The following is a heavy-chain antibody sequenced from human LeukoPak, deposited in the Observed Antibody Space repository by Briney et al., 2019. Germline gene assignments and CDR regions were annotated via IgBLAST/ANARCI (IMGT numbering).Heavy chain of an antibody. Sequence: PGGSLRLSCAASGFTFSSYEMNWVRQAPGKGLEWVSGINWNGGSTGYADSVKGRFTISRDSAKNSLYLQMNSLRAEDTALYYCARVQRDDAFDIWGQGTMVTVSS. CDR3: ARVQRDDAFDI. J-gene: IGHJ3*02. CDR1: GFTFSSYE. V-gene: IGHV3-20*04. CDR2: INWNGGST.